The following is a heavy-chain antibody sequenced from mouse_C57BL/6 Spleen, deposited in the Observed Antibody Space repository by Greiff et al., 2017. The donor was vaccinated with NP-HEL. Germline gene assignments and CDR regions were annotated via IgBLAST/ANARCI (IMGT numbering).Heavy chain of an antibody. CDR3: ARDGAQALDY. Sequence: VQLKQSGGGLVKPGGSLKLSCAASGFTFSSYAMSWVRQTPEKRLEWVATISDGGSYTYYPDNVKGRFTISRDNAKNNLYLQMSHLKSEDTAMYYCARDGAQALDYWGQGTTLTVSS. D-gene: IGHD3-2*02. CDR1: GFTFSSYA. J-gene: IGHJ2*01. V-gene: IGHV5-4*01. CDR2: ISDGGSYT.